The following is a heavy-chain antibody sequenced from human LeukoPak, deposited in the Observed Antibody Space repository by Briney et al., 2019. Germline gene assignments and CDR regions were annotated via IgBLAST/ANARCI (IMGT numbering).Heavy chain of an antibody. V-gene: IGHV4-59*08. CDR3: ARVLSSSWYGEDYFDY. J-gene: IGHJ4*02. CDR1: GGSISSYY. CDR2: IYYSGST. Sequence: PSETLSLTCTVSGGSISSYYWSWIRQPPGKGLEWIGYIYYSGSTNYNPSLKSRVTISVDTSKNQFSLKLSSVTAADTAVYYCARVLSSSWYGEDYFDYWGQGTLVTVSS. D-gene: IGHD6-13*01.